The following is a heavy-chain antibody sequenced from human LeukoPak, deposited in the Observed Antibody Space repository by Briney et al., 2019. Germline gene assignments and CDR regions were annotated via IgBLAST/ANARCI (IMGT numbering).Heavy chain of an antibody. CDR3: ARRGVVTATSFGAMDV. V-gene: IGHV4-59*01. CDR2: IYYTGST. D-gene: IGHD2-21*02. CDR1: GGSISSYY. J-gene: IGHJ6*03. Sequence: PSETLSLTCTVSGGSISSYYWSWIRQPPGKGLEWIGYIYYTGSTNYSPSLKSRVTMSVDTSKTQFSLRLSSVTTADTAVYYCARRGVVTATSFGAMDVWGNGTTVTVSS.